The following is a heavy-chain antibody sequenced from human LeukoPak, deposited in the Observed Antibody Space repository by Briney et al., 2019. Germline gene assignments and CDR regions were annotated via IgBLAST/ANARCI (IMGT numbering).Heavy chain of an antibody. D-gene: IGHD5-18*01. CDR3: ARGRIHVWQYYFDY. Sequence: SETLSLTCTVAAGSISSACWGWIRQPPGEGMEWIGYIYYSGSTNYNPSLKSRVTISVDPSKNQFSLKLSSVTAADTAVYYCARGRIHVWQYYFDYWGQGTLVTVSS. CDR2: IYYSGST. J-gene: IGHJ4*02. V-gene: IGHV4-59*01. CDR1: AGSISSAC.